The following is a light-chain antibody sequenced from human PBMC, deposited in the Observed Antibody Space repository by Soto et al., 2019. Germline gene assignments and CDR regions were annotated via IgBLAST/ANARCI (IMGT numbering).Light chain of an antibody. V-gene: IGKV4-1*01. J-gene: IGKJ2*01. CDR2: WAS. CDR3: QQNYSTPHT. Sequence: DIVMTQSPDSLAVSLGERATINCKSSQSVLYSSNNKNYLAWYQQKPGQPPKLLIYWASTRESGVPDRFSGSGSRTESPPSITSPQAQNATIHYCQQNYSTPHTLGTGTKREIK. CDR1: QSVLYSSNNKNY.